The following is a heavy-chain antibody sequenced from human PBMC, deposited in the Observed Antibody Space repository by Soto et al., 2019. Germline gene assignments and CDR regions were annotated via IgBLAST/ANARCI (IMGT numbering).Heavy chain of an antibody. Sequence: QITLNESGPTVVRPTETLTLTCRFSGFSLTTSGVGVGWVRQSPGKAPEWLALIYWDDDKLYSESLKSRLTITKDTSKNQGVMTVANLDPTYTATYYCAHRVLRTVFGLVTTTAIYFVFWGQGTPVAVSS. D-gene: IGHD3-3*01. CDR1: GFSLTTSGVG. CDR2: IYWDDDK. CDR3: AHRVLRTVFGLVTTTAIYFVF. J-gene: IGHJ4*02. V-gene: IGHV2-5*02.